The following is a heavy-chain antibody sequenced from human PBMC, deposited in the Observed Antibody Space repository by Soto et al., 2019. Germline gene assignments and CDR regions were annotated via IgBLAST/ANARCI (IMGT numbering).Heavy chain of an antibody. V-gene: IGHV1-18*01. CDR1: GYTFTSYG. J-gene: IGHJ4*02. D-gene: IGHD5-18*01. Sequence: QVQLVQSGADVKKPGASVKVSCKASGYTFTSYGISWVRQAPGQGLEWMGWISAYNGNTNYAQKLQGRVTMTTDTSTSTAYMALRSLSSDDTDVYYCARGGRTTWIQLWLDFDYWGQGTLVTVSS. CDR3: ARGGRTTWIQLWLDFDY. CDR2: ISAYNGNT.